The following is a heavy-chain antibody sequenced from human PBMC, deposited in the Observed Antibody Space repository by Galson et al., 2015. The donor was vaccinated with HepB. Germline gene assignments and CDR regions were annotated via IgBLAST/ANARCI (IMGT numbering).Heavy chain of an antibody. J-gene: IGHJ4*02. CDR1: GGTFSSYA. CDR2: IIPIFGTA. Sequence: SVKVSCKASGGTFSSYAISWVRQAPGQGLEWMGRIIPIFGTANYAQKFQGRVTITADESTSTAYMELSSLRSEDTAVYYCARTTWELLGLATRENDYWGQGTLVTVSS. D-gene: IGHD1-26*01. V-gene: IGHV1-69*13. CDR3: ARTTWELLGLATRENDY.